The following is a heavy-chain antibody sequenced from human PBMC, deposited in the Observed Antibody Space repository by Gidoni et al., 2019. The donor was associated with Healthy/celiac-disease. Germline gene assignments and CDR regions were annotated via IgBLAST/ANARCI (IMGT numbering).Heavy chain of an antibody. J-gene: IGHJ5*02. V-gene: IGHV1-69*01. CDR2: IIPIFGTA. Sequence: QVQLVQSGAEVKKPGSSVKVSCQASGGTFSSYAISWVRQAPGQGLEWMGGIIPIFGTANYAQKFQGRVTITADESTSTAYMELSSLRSEDTAVYYCARESYGMVVVAATLRSGNWFDPWGQGTLVTVSS. CDR3: ARESYGMVVVAATLRSGNWFDP. D-gene: IGHD2-15*01. CDR1: GGTFSSYA.